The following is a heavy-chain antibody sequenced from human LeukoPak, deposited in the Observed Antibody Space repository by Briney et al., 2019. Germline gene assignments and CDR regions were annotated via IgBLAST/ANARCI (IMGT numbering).Heavy chain of an antibody. V-gene: IGHV1-2*02. CDR2: INPNSGGT. CDR1: GYTFSGYF. CDR3: ATSPNQYSSGWPA. Sequence: ASVKVSCRASGYTFSGYFMHWVRQAPGQGLEWMGWINPNSGGTNYAQKFQGRVTMTRERSTSTGYMELSRLRFDDTAVYYCATSPNQYSSGWPAWGQGTLVTVSS. D-gene: IGHD6-19*01. J-gene: IGHJ1*01.